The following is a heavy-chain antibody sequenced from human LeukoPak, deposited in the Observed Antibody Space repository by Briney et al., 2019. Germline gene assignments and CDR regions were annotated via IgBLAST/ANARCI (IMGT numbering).Heavy chain of an antibody. D-gene: IGHD4-17*01. Sequence: SETLSLTCTVSGGSISSSSYYWGYIRQPPGKGLEWIGSLSYSGSTYYNPSLKSRVTISVDTSKDRFSLRLSSVTAADTAVYYCARQFGDYDLNWFDPWGQGTLVTVSS. V-gene: IGHV4-39*01. CDR1: GGSISSSSYY. J-gene: IGHJ5*02. CDR3: ARQFGDYDLNWFDP. CDR2: LSYSGST.